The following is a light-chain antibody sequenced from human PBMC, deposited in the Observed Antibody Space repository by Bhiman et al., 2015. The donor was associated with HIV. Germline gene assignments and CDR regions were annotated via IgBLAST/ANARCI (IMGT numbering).Light chain of an antibody. CDR2: FDT. Sequence: SYVLTQPPSVSVAPGKTATITCGGNNIGSKNVHWYQQKPGRAPVLVIYFDTDRPSGIPERFSGSNSGNAATLTISGTQAMDEADYYCQAWDSSTGVFGGGTKLTVL. V-gene: IGLV3-21*01. J-gene: IGLJ3*02. CDR1: NIGSKN. CDR3: QAWDSSTGV.